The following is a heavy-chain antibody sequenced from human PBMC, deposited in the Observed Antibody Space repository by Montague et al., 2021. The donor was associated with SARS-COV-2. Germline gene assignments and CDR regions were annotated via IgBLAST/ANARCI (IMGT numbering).Heavy chain of an antibody. V-gene: IGHV4-39*07. J-gene: IGHJ2*01. CDR1: GGSIRSSSYY. CDR2: ISYSGST. CDR3: ARTTWLRGYFDL. Sequence: SETLSLTCTVSGGSIRSSSYYWGRIRQPPGKGRVCIGSISYSGSTYYNLSLKSRVTIAVDTSKNHFSLKLSSVTAADTAVYYCARTTWLRGYFDLWGRGTLVTVSS. D-gene: IGHD5-12*01.